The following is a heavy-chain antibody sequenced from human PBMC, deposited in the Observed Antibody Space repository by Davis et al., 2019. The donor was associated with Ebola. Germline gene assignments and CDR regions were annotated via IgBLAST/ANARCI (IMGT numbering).Heavy chain of an antibody. J-gene: IGHJ4*02. V-gene: IGHV4-59*12. CDR2: IYYSGST. CDR1: GGSISSYY. CDR3: ARGGVVAATPFDY. D-gene: IGHD2-15*01. Sequence: SETLSLTCTVSGGSISSYYWSWIRQPPGKGLEWIGYIYYSGSTNYNPSLKSRVTLSVDKSKNQFSLKLSSVTAADTAVYYCARGGVVAATPFDYWGQGTLVTVSS.